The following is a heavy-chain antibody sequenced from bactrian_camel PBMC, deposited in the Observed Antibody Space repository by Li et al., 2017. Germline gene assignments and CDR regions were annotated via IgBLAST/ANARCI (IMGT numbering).Heavy chain of an antibody. V-gene: IGHV3S53*01. CDR2: IDSAGS. CDR3: AADLGWCGSAPLQREFRN. J-gene: IGHJ4*01. CDR1: ASTYCSYD. D-gene: IGHD6*01. Sequence: HVKLVESGGGLVQPGGSLRLSCVASASTYCSYDMSWYRQAPGKAREFVSSIDSAGSNYADAFKGRFTISRDNAKNTVFLQMNSLKPEDTAVYYCAADLGWCGSAPLQREFRNWGQGTQVTVS.